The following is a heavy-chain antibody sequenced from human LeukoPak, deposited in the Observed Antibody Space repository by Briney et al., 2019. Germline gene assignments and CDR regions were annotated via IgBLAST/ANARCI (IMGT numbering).Heavy chain of an antibody. J-gene: IGHJ5*02. CDR1: GYTFTSYD. V-gene: IGHV1-8*03. Sequence: ASVKVSCKASGYTFTSYDINWVRQATGQGLEWMGWMNPNSGNTGYAQKFQGRVTITRNTSISTAYMELRSLRSDDTAVYYCARDNSPLTRWFDPWGQGTLVTVSS. D-gene: IGHD1-14*01. CDR2: MNPNSGNT. CDR3: ARDNSPLTRWFDP.